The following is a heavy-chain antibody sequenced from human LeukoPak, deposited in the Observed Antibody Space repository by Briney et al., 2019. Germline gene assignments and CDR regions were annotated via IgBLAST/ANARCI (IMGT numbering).Heavy chain of an antibody. D-gene: IGHD2-15*01. CDR1: GFTFGDYG. J-gene: IGHJ5*02. V-gene: IGHV3-49*03. CDR2: IRSKTYTGAT. Sequence: GGSLRLSCTTSGFTFGDYGMSWFRQAPGRGLEWVSFIRSKTYTGATDYAASVKGRFVISRDDSESIAYLQMNSLKTEDTGVYYCTRNPYPHCSGVHCPSDTWGQGTLVTVSS. CDR3: TRNPYPHCSGVHCPSDT.